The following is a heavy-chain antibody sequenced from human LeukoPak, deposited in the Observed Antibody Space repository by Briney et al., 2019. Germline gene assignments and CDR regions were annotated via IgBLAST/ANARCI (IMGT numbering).Heavy chain of an antibody. V-gene: IGHV1-24*01. CDR3: ASYSPST. CDR2: FDPEDGET. J-gene: IGHJ5*02. CDR1: GYTLTELS. Sequence: ASVKVSCKVSGYTLTELSMHWVRQAPGKGLEWMGGFDPEDGETIYAQKLQGRVTMTTDTSTSTAYMELRSLRSDDTAVYYCASYSPSTWGQGTLVTVSS. D-gene: IGHD1-26*01.